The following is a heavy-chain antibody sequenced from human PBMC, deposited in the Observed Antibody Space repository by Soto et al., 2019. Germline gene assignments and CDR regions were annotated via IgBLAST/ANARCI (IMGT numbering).Heavy chain of an antibody. D-gene: IGHD3-22*01. CDR1: GFTFSSYA. CDR2: ISGSGGNT. Sequence: PGGSLRLSCAASGFTFSSYAMSWVRQAPGKGLEWVSAISGSGGNTYYADSVKGRCTISRDNFKNTLYLQLNSLSAEDTAVYYCAKPRGSDYYDTSGYYDFDYWGQGTLVTVSS. V-gene: IGHV3-23*01. CDR3: AKPRGSDYYDTSGYYDFDY. J-gene: IGHJ4*02.